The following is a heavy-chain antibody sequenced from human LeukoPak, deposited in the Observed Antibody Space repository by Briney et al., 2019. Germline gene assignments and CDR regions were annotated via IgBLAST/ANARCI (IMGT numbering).Heavy chain of an antibody. D-gene: IGHD1-26*01. V-gene: IGHV3-7*01. CDR3: ARVTGELNFDY. CDR2: IKQDGSEK. J-gene: IGHJ4*02. Sequence: AGGSLRLSCAASGFTFSSYWMSWVRQAPGKGLEWVANIKQDGSEKYYVDSVKGRFTIARDNAKNSLYLQMNSLRAEDTAVYYCARVTGELNFDYRGQGTLVTVSS. CDR1: GFTFSSYW.